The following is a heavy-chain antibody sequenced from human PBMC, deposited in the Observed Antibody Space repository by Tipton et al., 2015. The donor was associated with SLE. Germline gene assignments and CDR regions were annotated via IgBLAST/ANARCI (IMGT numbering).Heavy chain of an antibody. V-gene: IGHV4-61*09. CDR3: ARVKDFFGSGTHWAFDV. J-gene: IGHJ2*01. CDR1: GGSISSDGYY. Sequence: TLSLTCTVSGGSISSDGYYWSWIRQPAGKGLEWIGHISTSGYTNYSPSLKSRVTLSLDTSKNQFSLKLSSVTAADTAVYYCARVKDFFGSGTHWAFDVWGRGTLVTVSS. D-gene: IGHD3-10*01. CDR2: ISTSGYT.